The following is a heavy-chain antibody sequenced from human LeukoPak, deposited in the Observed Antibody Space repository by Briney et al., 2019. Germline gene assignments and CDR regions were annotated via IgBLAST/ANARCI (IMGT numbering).Heavy chain of an antibody. CDR1: GGSISSYY. D-gene: IGHD2-2*01. V-gene: IGHV4-59*08. CDR3: ATPPPYCGSTSCFAHFQH. CDR2: IYYSGST. Sequence: PSETLSLTCTVSGGSISSYYWSWIRQPPGKGLEWIGYIYYSGSTNYNPSLKSRVTISVDTSKDQFSLKLSSVTAADTAVYYCATPPPYCGSTSCFAHFQHWGQGTLVTVSS. J-gene: IGHJ1*01.